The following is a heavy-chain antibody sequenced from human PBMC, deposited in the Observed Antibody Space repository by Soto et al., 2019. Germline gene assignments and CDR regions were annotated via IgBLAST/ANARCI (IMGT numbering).Heavy chain of an antibody. CDR2: ISGSGGST. CDR1: GFTFSSYA. D-gene: IGHD5-18*01. V-gene: IGHV3-23*01. CDR3: AKVSSDTAMAAEDNYYYCMDV. J-gene: IGHJ6*02. Sequence: GGSLRLSCAASGFTFSSYAMSWVRQAPGKGLEWVSAISGSGGSTYYADSVKGRFTISRDNSKNTLYLQMNSLRAEDTAVYYCAKVSSDTAMAAEDNYYYCMDVWGQGTTVTVSS.